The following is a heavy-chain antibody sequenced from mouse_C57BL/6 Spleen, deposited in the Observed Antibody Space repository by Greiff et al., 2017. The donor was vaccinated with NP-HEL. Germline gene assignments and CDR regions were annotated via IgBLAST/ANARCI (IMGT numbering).Heavy chain of an antibody. Sequence: VQLQQPGAELVKPGASVKMSCKASGYTFTSYWITWVKQRPGQGLEWIGDIYPGSGSTNYNEKFKSKATLTVDTSSSTAYMQLSSLTSEDSAVYYCARGGDYDWAWFAYWGQGTLVTVSA. CDR2: IYPGSGST. J-gene: IGHJ3*01. D-gene: IGHD2-4*01. CDR1: GYTFTSYW. CDR3: ARGGDYDWAWFAY. V-gene: IGHV1-55*01.